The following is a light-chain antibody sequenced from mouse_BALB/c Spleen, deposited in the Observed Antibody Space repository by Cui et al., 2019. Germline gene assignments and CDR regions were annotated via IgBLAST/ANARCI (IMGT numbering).Light chain of an antibody. V-gene: IGKV4-59*01. CDR3: QQWSSNPRT. J-gene: IGKJ2*01. Sequence: QIVLTQSPALMSASPEEKVTMTCSASSSVSYMHWYQQKSGTSPKRWIYDTSKLASGVPARFSGSGSGTSYSLTISSMEAEDAATYYCQQWSSNPRTFGGGTKLEIK. CDR2: DTS. CDR1: SSVSY.